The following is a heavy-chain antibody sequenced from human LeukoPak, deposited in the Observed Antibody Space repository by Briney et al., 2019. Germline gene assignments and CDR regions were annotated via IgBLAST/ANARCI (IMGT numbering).Heavy chain of an antibody. CDR1: GYSFTSYW. CDR3: ASPRVGPAATSPDAFDI. CDR2: IYPGDSDT. J-gene: IGHJ3*02. Sequence: KIGESLKISCKGSGYSFTSYWIGWVRQMPGKGLEWMGIIYPGDSDTRYSPSFQGQVTISADKSISTAYLQWSSLKASDTAIYYCASPRVGPAATSPDAFDIWGQGTMVTVSS. D-gene: IGHD2-2*01. V-gene: IGHV5-51*01.